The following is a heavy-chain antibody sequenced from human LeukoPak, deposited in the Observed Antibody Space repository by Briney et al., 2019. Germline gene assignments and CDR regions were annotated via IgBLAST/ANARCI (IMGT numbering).Heavy chain of an antibody. CDR3: ARRSSYYDRYMDV. V-gene: IGHV4-4*09. CDR2: IYTSGST. Sequence: SETLSLTCTVSGGSISSYYWSWIRQPPGKGLEWIGYIYTSGSTNYNPSLKNRVTISVDTSKNQFSLKLSSVTAADTAVYYCARRSSYYDRYMDVWGKGTTVTVSS. D-gene: IGHD3-22*01. J-gene: IGHJ6*03. CDR1: GGSISSYY.